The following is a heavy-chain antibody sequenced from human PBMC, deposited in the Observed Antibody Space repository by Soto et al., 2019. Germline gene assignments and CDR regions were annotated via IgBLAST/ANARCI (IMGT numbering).Heavy chain of an antibody. Sequence: SETLSLTCTVSGGSISSGGYYWSWIRQHPGKGLEWIGEINHSGSTNYNPSLKSRVTISVDTSKNQFSLKLSSVTAADTATYYCARRYFDWLLSGRSLFDPWGQGTLVTVSS. CDR2: INHSGST. CDR1: GGSISSGGYY. D-gene: IGHD3-9*01. V-gene: IGHV4-31*03. CDR3: ARRYFDWLLSGRSLFDP. J-gene: IGHJ5*02.